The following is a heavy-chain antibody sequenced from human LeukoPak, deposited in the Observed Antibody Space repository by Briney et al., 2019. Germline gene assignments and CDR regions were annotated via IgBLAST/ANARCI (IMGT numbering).Heavy chain of an antibody. CDR1: GGSISPFY. Sequence: PSETLSLTCTVSGGSISPFYWNWIRQPPGKGLEWIGYIYYTGGTSYSPSLNSRATISVDTSKNQISLKLNSVTAADTAVYYCARGRTVVANTGAFDIWGQGTMVPVSS. J-gene: IGHJ3*02. CDR2: IYYTGGT. CDR3: ARGRTVVANTGAFDI. V-gene: IGHV4-59*12. D-gene: IGHD3-22*01.